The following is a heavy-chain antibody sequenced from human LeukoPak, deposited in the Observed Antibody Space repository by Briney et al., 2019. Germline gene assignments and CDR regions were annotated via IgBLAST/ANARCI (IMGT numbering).Heavy chain of an antibody. CDR2: ISSSSSYI. V-gene: IGHV3-21*01. CDR1: GFTFSSYS. CDR3: ARDLERGYVAVTAIQDYYYYGMDV. J-gene: IGHJ6*02. D-gene: IGHD2-21*02. Sequence: GGSLRLSCAASGFTFSSYSMNWVRQAPGKGLEWVSSISSSSSYIYYADSVKGRFTISRDNAKNSLYLQMNSLRAEDTAVYYCARDLERGYVAVTAIQDYYYYGMDVWGQGTTVTVSS.